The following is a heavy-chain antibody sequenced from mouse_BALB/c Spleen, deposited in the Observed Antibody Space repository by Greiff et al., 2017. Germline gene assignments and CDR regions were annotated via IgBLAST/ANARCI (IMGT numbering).Heavy chain of an antibody. CDR1: GYSITSGYY. CDR3: ATLYYGSRLDY. V-gene: IGHV3-6*02. Sequence: EVQLQQSGPGLVKPSQSLSLTCSVTGYSITSGYYWNWIRQFPGNKLEWMGYISYDGSNNYNPSLKNRISITRDTSKNQLFLKLNSVTTEDTATYYCATLYYGSRLDYWGQGTTLTVSS. D-gene: IGHD1-1*01. CDR2: ISYDGSN. J-gene: IGHJ2*01.